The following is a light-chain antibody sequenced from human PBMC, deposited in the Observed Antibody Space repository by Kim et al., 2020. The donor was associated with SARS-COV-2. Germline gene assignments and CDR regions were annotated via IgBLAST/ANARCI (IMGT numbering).Light chain of an antibody. CDR1: QRLRYGHGNNF. V-gene: IGKV2-28*01. CDR3: MQTFQPPRT. Sequence: PAPISCRSSQRLRYGHGNNFLDAYLQKPGQTPHLLIYLTSNRASGVPDRFSGSGSGTDLTLKISRVEAEDVGVYYCMQTFQPPRTFGQGTRLEIK. CDR2: LTS. J-gene: IGKJ5*01.